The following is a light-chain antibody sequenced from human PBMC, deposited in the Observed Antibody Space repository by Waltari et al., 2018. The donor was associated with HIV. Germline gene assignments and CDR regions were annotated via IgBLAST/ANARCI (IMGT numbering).Light chain of an antibody. J-gene: IGKJ2*01. CDR1: QRVSSSY. CDR3: QQYGRSPYT. V-gene: IGKV3-20*01. Sequence: EIVLTQSPGTLSLSPGERATLSCRASQRVSSSYLAWYQQKPGQAPRLLIYHASSRATGIPDRFSGSGSGTDFTLTISGLEPEDFAVYSCQQYGRSPYTFGQGTRLEIK. CDR2: HAS.